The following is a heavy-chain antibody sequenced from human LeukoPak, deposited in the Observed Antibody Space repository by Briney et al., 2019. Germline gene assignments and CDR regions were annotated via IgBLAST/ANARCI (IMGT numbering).Heavy chain of an antibody. J-gene: IGHJ1*01. D-gene: IGHD4-17*01. CDR1: GFTFDNYG. Sequence: GRSLRLSCAASGFTFDNYGMHWVRQAPGEGLEWVAVIWYDGSNKYYADSVKGRFTISRDNSKNTLYLQMSSLRAEDTAVYYCVKGPYGDYVSEYFQHWGQGTLVTVSS. V-gene: IGHV3-33*06. CDR2: IWYDGSNK. CDR3: VKGPYGDYVSEYFQH.